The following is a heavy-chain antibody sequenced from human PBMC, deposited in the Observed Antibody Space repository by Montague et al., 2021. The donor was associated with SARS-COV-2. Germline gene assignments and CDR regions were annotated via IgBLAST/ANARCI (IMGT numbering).Heavy chain of an antibody. CDR2: ISSSGSTI. CDR3: ARVMATISGKDVNDY. D-gene: IGHD5-24*01. CDR1: GFTFSSYE. V-gene: IGHV3-48*03. J-gene: IGHJ4*02. Sequence: SLRPSCAASGFTFSSYEMNWVRQAPGKGLEWVSYISSSGSTIYYADSVKGRFTISRDNAKNSLYLQMNSLRAEDTAVYYCARVMATISGKDVNDYWGQGTLVTVSS.